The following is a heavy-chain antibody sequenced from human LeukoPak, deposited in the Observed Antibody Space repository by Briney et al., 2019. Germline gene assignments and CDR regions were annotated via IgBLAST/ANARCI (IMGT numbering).Heavy chain of an antibody. J-gene: IGHJ2*01. V-gene: IGHV1-2*04. CDR1: GYTFTVYY. CDR2: INPNSGGT. Sequence: ASVKVSCKPSGYTFTVYYMHWVRQAPGQGLEWMGWINPNSGGTNYAQKFQGWVTMTRDTSISTAYMELSRLRSDDTAVYYCARDPARGYFDLWGRGTLVTVSS. CDR3: ARDPARGYFDL.